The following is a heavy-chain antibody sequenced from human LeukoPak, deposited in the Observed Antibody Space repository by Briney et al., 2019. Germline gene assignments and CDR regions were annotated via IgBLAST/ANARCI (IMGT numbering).Heavy chain of an antibody. D-gene: IGHD5-12*01. V-gene: IGHV1-69*06. CDR3: ARALYSSYDYRTRGYYYYYMDV. CDR2: IIPIFGTA. CDR1: GGAFSSYA. J-gene: IGHJ6*03. Sequence: ASVKVSCKASGGAFSSYAISWVRQAPGQGLEWMGGIIPIFGTANYAQQFQGRVTITADKSTGPAYMELSSLGSEGTAVCYCARALYSSYDYRTRGYYYYYMDVWGKGTTGTVSS.